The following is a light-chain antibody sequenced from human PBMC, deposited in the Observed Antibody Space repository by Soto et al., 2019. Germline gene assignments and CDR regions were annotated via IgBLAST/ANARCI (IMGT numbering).Light chain of an antibody. J-gene: IGKJ3*01. V-gene: IGKV3-11*01. Sequence: EVVLTQSPSTLSLSPGDRATLSCRASQSIGNYLDWYHQKPGQAPRLLIYDTSNMATGIPARFSGSGSGTDFTFTISSLQPEDFAVYYCQQHSSWPFTFGPGTKVDIK. CDR3: QQHSSWPFT. CDR2: DTS. CDR1: QSIGNY.